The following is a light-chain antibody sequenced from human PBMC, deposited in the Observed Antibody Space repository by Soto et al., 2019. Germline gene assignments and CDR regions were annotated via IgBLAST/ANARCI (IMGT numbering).Light chain of an antibody. J-gene: IGKJ5*01. Sequence: EIVMTQSPATLSVSPGERATRSCRAVQSVSNNYLAWYQQKPGQAPRLLIYGASNRATGIPARFSGSGSGTDFTPTISSLEPEDFAVYYCQQRQYWPPIPFGQGTRLEI. CDR2: GAS. V-gene: IGKV3-11*01. CDR3: QQRQYWPPIP. CDR1: QSVSNNY.